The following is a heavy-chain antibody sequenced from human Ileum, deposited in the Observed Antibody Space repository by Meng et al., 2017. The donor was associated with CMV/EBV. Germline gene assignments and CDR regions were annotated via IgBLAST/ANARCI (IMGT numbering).Heavy chain of an antibody. CDR1: GGSFSPYY. CDR2: IDHTGST. D-gene: IGHD3-10*01. Sequence: VQLQQWGAGLLRPSETLSLTCAVYGGSFSPYYWSWIRQSPGKGLEWIAEIDHTGSTNYNPSLRSRVTISIDTSSSHFSLNLTSATAADTAVYYCARGGGTPIRGVLPFDFWGQGTLVTVSS. J-gene: IGHJ4*02. V-gene: IGHV4-34*01. CDR3: ARGGGTPIRGVLPFDF.